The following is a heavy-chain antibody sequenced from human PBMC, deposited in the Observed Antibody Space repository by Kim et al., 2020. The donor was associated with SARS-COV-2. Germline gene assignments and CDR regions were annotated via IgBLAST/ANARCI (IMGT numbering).Heavy chain of an antibody. V-gene: IGHV3-72*01. CDR1: GFTFSDHY. D-gene: IGHD3-16*01. CDR3: TRVGEMATKD. J-gene: IGHJ4*02. Sequence: GGSLRLSCAASGFTFSDHYMDWVRQTPGKGLEWVGRSRNKANSYTTEYAASVKGRFTISRDDSKNSLYLKMNSLKTEDTAVYYCTRVGEMATKDWGQGTLVTVSS. CDR2: SRNKANSYTT.